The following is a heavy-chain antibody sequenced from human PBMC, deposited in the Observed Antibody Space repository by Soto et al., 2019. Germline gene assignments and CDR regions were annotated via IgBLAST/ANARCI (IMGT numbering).Heavy chain of an antibody. CDR3: AGTIEDIAVAGTNWYFDL. Sequence: QVQLQESGPGLVKPSETLSLTCTVSGGSICSYYWSWIRQPPGKGLEWIGYIYYSGSTNYNPSLKSRVTISVDTSKNQFSLKLSSVTAADTAVYYCAGTIEDIAVAGTNWYFDLWGRGTLVTVSS. CDR1: GGSICSYY. D-gene: IGHD6-19*01. J-gene: IGHJ2*01. V-gene: IGHV4-59*01. CDR2: IYYSGST.